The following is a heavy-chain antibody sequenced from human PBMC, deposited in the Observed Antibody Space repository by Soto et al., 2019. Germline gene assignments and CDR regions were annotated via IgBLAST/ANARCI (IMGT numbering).Heavy chain of an antibody. CDR2: MNPNSGNT. Sequence: EASVKVSCKASGYTFTSYDINWVRQATGRGLEWMGWMNPNSGNTGYAQKFQGRVTMTRNTSISTAYMELSSLSSDDTAVYYCARAGRRGSPTLAGAPKVLDCFDN. V-gene: IGHV1-8*01. D-gene: IGHD3-16*01. CDR3: ARAGRRGSPTLAGAPKVLDCFDN. CDR1: GYTFTSYD. J-gene: IGHJ5*01.